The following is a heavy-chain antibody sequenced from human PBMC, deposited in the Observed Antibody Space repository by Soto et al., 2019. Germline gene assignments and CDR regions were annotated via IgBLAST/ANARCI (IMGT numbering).Heavy chain of an antibody. J-gene: IGHJ4*02. V-gene: IGHV1-18*04. Sequence: ASVKVSGHASGYTCSGYAIIWSREAPGQGLEWMGWISTYNGNTKYAQKLQGRVTMTTDTSTSTAYMELRSLRSDDTAVFYCAREMVRGVGSDYWGQGT. CDR3: AREMVRGVGSDY. CDR2: ISTYNGNT. CDR1: GYTCSGYA. D-gene: IGHD3-10*01.